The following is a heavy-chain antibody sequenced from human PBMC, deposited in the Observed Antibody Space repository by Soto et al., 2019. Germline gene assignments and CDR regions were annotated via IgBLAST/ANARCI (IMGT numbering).Heavy chain of an antibody. CDR2: INPNSGGT. CDR1: GYTFTGYF. V-gene: IGHV1-2*04. J-gene: IGHJ6*02. Sequence: ASVKVSCKASGYTFTGYFIQLVRQAPGQGLEWMGWINPNSGGTKYAQNFQDWVTMTRDTSISTAYMVLNRLRSDDTAVYYCARLTMTSYTYYGMDVWGQGTTVTVSS. CDR3: ARLTMTSYTYYGMDV. D-gene: IGHD3-22*01.